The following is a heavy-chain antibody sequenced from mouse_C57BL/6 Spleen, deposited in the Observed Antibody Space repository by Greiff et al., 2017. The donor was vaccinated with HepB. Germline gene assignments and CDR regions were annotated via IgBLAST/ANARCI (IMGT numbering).Heavy chain of an antibody. Sequence: EVKLQESGGGLVQPGGSMKLSCVASGFTFSNYWMNWVRQSPEKGLEWVAQIRLKSDNFATHYAESVKGRFTISRDDSKSSVYLQMNNLRAEDTGIYYCTAGDYDWFAYWGQGTLVTVSA. V-gene: IGHV6-3*01. J-gene: IGHJ3*01. CDR3: TAGDYDWFAY. D-gene: IGHD2-4*01. CDR1: GFTFSNYW. CDR2: IRLKSDNFAT.